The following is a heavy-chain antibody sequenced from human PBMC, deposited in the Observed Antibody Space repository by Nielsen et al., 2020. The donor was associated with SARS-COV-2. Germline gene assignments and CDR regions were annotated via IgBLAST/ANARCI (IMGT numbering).Heavy chain of an antibody. CDR2: INPSGGGT. CDR1: GYTFTSYY. D-gene: IGHD3-22*01. J-gene: IGHJ4*02. V-gene: IGHV1-46*01. CDR3: ARDSFFDSSGTRGDY. Sequence: ASVKVSCKASGYTFTSYYIHWVRQAPGQGLEWMGIINPSGGGTSYAQKFQGRVTMTRDTSTSTVYMELSSLRSEDTAVYYCARDSFFDSSGTRGDYWGQGTLVTVSS.